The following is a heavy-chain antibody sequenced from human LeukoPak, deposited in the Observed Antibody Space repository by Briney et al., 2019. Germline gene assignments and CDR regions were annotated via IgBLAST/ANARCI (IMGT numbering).Heavy chain of an antibody. J-gene: IGHJ4*02. CDR2: ISGSGDTL. V-gene: IGHV3-48*03. D-gene: IGHD6-19*01. Sequence: PGGSLRLSCAASGFTYSRYEMNSVRQAPGKGLEWVSYISGSGDTLYYADSVKGRFTISRDNSKNTVYLQMNSLRAEDTAVYYCAKWRSSPGAARGWAIFDNWGQGTLVTVSS. CDR3: AKWRSSPGAARGWAIFDN. CDR1: GFTYSRYE.